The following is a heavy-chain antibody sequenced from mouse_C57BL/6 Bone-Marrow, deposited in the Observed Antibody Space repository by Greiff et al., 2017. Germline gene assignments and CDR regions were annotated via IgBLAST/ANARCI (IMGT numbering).Heavy chain of an antibody. V-gene: IGHV5-12*01. J-gene: IGHJ2*01. D-gene: IGHD2-3*01. CDR1: GFTFSDYY. CDR3: ARQRDGYYFDY. CDR2: ISNGGGST. Sequence: EVKLMESGGGLVQPGGSLKLSCAASGFTFSDYYMYWVRPTPEKRLEWVAYISNGGGSTYYPDTVKGRFTISRDNAKNTLYLKMSRLKSEDTAMYYCARQRDGYYFDYWGQGTTLTVSS.